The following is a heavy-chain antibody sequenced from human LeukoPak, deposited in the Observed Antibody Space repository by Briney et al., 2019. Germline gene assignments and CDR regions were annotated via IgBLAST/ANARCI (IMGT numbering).Heavy chain of an antibody. CDR2: VVVGSGNT. CDR3: AAGYIGGAMVTNAFDI. CDR1: GFSFTNSA. D-gene: IGHD5-18*01. V-gene: IGHV1-58*01. Sequence: SVKVSCKASGFSFTNSAVQWVRHARGQGLECIGWVVVGSGNTIYVQKFQERVTITRDMSTSTAYMELSSLRSEDTAVYYCAAGYIGGAMVTNAFDIWGQGTMVTVSS. J-gene: IGHJ3*02.